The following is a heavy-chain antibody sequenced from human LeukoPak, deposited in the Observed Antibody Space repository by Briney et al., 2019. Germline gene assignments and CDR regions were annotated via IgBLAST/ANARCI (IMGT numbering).Heavy chain of an antibody. D-gene: IGHD5-18*01. J-gene: IGHJ4*02. Sequence: GGSLRLSCAASGFTFSSYGMHWIRQAPGKGLEWVAVIWSDGSDIYYADSVKGRFTISRDNSKNTLYLQMNSLRAEDTAVYYCARTRLQLWLGDFDYWGQGTLVTVSS. CDR2: IWSDGSDI. CDR1: GFTFSSYG. CDR3: ARTRLQLWLGDFDY. V-gene: IGHV3-33*01.